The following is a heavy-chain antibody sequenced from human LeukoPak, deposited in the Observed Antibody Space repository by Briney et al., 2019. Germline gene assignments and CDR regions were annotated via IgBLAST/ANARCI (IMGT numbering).Heavy chain of an antibody. V-gene: IGHV4-59*01. J-gene: IGHJ5*02. CDR3: ARGKITMVRGVRGYNWFDP. CDR1: GGSISSYY. Sequence: SETLSLTCTVSGGSISSYYWLWLRQPPGKELEWIGYIYYSGSTNYNPSLKSRVTISVDTSKNQFSLKLSSVTAADTAVYYCARGKITMVRGVRGYNWFDPWGQGTLVTVSS. D-gene: IGHD3-10*01. CDR2: IYYSGST.